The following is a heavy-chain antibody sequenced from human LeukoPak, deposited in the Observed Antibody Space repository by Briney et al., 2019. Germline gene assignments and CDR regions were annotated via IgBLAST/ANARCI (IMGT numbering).Heavy chain of an antibody. J-gene: IGHJ4*02. V-gene: IGHV1-8*03. CDR3: ARAIVVVRRGEYYFDY. CDR2: MNPNSGNT. CDR1: GYTFTSYD. Sequence: GASVKVSCKASGYTFTSYDINWVRQATGQGLEWMGWMNPNSGNTGYAQKFQGRVTITRNTSITTAYMELSSLRSEDTAVYYCARAIVVVRRGEYYFDYWGQGTLVTVSS. D-gene: IGHD2-21*01.